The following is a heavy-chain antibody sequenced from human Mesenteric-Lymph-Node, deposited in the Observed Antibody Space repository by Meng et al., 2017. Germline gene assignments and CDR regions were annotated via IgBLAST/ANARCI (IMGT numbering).Heavy chain of an antibody. J-gene: IGHJ4*02. CDR3: ARQSYGGDSGLDY. CDR2: ISSSGSTI. D-gene: IGHD2-21*02. V-gene: IGHV3-48*03. Sequence: GESLKISCAASGFTFSSYEMNWVRQAPGKGLEWVSYISSSGSTIYYADSVKGRFTISRDDSKKTLYLQMNSLRAEDTAVYYCARQSYGGDSGLDYWGQGTLVTVSS. CDR1: GFTFSSYE.